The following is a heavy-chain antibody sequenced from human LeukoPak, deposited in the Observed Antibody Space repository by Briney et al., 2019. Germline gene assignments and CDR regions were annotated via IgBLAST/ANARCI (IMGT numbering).Heavy chain of an antibody. V-gene: IGHV4-59*01. CDR2: IYYSGST. Sequence: PSQTLSLTCTVSGGSISSYYWSWIRQPPGKGLEWIGYIYYSGSTNYNPSLKSRVTISVDTSKNQFSLKLSSVTAADTAVYYCAGGGGGGWGSARYKLEAFDIWGQGTMVTVSS. J-gene: IGHJ3*02. CDR3: AGGGGGGWGSARYKLEAFDI. D-gene: IGHD1-1*01. CDR1: GGSISSYY.